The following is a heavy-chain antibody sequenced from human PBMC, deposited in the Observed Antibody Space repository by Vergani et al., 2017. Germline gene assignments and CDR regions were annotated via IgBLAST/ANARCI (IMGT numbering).Heavy chain of an antibody. CDR3: AKDQDCSSTSCYWDY. D-gene: IGHD2-2*01. CDR1: GFTFSSYG. J-gene: IGHJ4*02. CDR2: IRYDGSNK. Sequence: VQLVESGGGVVQPGGSLRLSCAASGFTFSSYGMHWVRQAPGKGLEWVAFIRYDGSNKYYADSVKGRFTISRDNSKNTLYLQMNSLRAEDTAVYYCAKDQDCSSTSCYWDYWGQGTLVTVSS. V-gene: IGHV3-30*02.